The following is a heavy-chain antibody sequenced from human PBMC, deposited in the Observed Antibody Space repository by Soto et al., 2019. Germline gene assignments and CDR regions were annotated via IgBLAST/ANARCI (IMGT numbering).Heavy chain of an antibody. D-gene: IGHD2-2*02. Sequence: ASVKVSCKASGYTFTSYAMHWVRQAPGQRLEWMGWINAGNGNTKYSQKFQGRVTITRDTSASTAYMELSSLRSEDTAVYYCARDLPLYCSSTSCYTSNWIDPWGQGTLVTVSS. CDR1: GYTFTSYA. CDR3: ARDLPLYCSSTSCYTSNWIDP. CDR2: INAGNGNT. J-gene: IGHJ5*02. V-gene: IGHV1-3*01.